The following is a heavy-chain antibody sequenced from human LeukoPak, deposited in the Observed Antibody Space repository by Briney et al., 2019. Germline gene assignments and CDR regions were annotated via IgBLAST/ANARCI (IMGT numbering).Heavy chain of an antibody. CDR3: AKDMARVMYYYDQAYGMDV. J-gene: IGHJ6*02. CDR2: ISDRGSRT. D-gene: IGHD3-22*01. CDR1: GITLSNYG. V-gene: IGHV3-23*01. Sequence: PGGSLRLSCAVSGITLSNYGMSWVRQAPGKGLEWVAGISDRGSRTNYADSVKGRFTISTDHPKNTLYLQMNSLRAEATAVYYCAKDMARVMYYYDQAYGMDVWGQGTTVTVSS.